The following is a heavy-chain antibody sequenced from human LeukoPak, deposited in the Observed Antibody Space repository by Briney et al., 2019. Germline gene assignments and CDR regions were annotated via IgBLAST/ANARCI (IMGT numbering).Heavy chain of an antibody. CDR1: GFTFSSYE. CDR2: ISSSGSTI. Sequence: GGSLRLSCAASGFTFSSYEMNWVRQAPGKGLEWASYISSSGSTIYYADSVKGRFTISRDNAKNSLYLQMNSLRSDDTAVYYCARDLRRDTSGWNSQAVLDYWGQGTLVTVSS. D-gene: IGHD6-19*01. CDR3: ARDLRRDTSGWNSQAVLDY. V-gene: IGHV3-48*03. J-gene: IGHJ4*02.